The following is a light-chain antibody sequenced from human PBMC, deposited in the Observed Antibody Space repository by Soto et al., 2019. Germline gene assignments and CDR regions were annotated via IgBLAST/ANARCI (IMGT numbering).Light chain of an antibody. CDR3: QTWGTGIQV. CDR1: SGHSSYA. Sequence: QSVLTQSPSASASLGASVKLTCTLSSGHSSYAIAWHQQQPAKGPRYLMKLNSDGSHSKGDGIPDRFSGSSSGAERYLTISSLQSEDEAVYYCQTWGTGIQVFGGGTKLTVL. J-gene: IGLJ2*01. CDR2: LNSDGSH. V-gene: IGLV4-69*01.